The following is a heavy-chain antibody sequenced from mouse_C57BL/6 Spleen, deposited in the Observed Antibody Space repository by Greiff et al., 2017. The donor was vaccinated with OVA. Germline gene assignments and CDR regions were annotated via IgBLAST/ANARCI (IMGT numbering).Heavy chain of an antibody. Sequence: VQLKESGPELVKPGASVKMSCKASGYTFTDYNMHWVKQSHGKSLEWIGYINPNNGGTSYNQKFKGKATLTVNKSSSTAYMELRSLTSEDSAVYYCARKDSSGYTFYYFDYWGQGTTLTVSS. CDR1: GYTFTDYN. J-gene: IGHJ2*01. CDR3: ARKDSSGYTFYYFDY. V-gene: IGHV1-22*01. D-gene: IGHD3-2*02. CDR2: INPNNGGT.